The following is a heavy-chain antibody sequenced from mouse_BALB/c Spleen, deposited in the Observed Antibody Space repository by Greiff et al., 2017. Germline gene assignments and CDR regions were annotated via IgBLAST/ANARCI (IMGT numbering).Heavy chain of an antibody. CDR1: GYTFTNYW. J-gene: IGHJ1*01. D-gene: IGHD2-14*01. CDR3: ARSAYYRYDWYFDV. V-gene: IGHV1-63*02. CDR2: IYPGGGYT. Sequence: QVQLKQSGAELVRPGTSVKISCKASGYTFTNYWLGWVKQRPGHGLEWIGDIYPGGGYTNYNEKFKGKATLTADTSSSTAYMQLSSLTSEDSAVYFCARSAYYRYDWYFDVWGAGTAVTVSS.